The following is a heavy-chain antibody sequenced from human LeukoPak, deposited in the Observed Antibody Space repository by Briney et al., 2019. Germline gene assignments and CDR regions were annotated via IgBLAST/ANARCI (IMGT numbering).Heavy chain of an antibody. J-gene: IGHJ4*02. CDR2: IYHSGGT. D-gene: IGHD1-14*01. Sequence: PSETLSLTCTVSGYSISLAYYWGWIRQPPGNGLEWIANIYHSGGTYYNPSLKSRVTISLDTSKNQFSLKLTSVTAADTAVYYCARYITAGQYYFDYWGQGTLLTVSS. V-gene: IGHV4-38-2*02. CDR3: ARYITAGQYYFDY. CDR1: GYSISLAYY.